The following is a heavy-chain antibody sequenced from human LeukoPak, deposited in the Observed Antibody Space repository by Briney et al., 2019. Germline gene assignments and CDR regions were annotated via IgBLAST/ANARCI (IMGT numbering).Heavy chain of an antibody. Sequence: PGRSLRLSCAASGFTLGSYSMNSVRQAPRKGLEWISYISSGSRTIYYADSVEGRFTVSRDNAKNSLYLQMRSLRAEDTAVYYCARESITGHRDFDYWGQGTLVTVSS. CDR3: ARESITGHRDFDY. CDR2: ISSGSRTI. CDR1: GFTLGSYS. V-gene: IGHV3-48*01. D-gene: IGHD1-20*01. J-gene: IGHJ4*02.